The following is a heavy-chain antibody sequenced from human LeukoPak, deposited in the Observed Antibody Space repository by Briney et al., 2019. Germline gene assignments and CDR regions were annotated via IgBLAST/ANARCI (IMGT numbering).Heavy chain of an antibody. D-gene: IGHD3-22*01. V-gene: IGHV3-23*01. CDR2: ISGSGGST. Sequence: GGSLGLSCAASGFTFSSYGMSWVRQAPGKGLEWVSAISGSGGSTYYADSVKGRFTISRDNSKNTLYLQMNSLRAEDTAVYYCAKVREYYYDSSGYSWEYYFDYWGQGTLVTVSS. J-gene: IGHJ4*02. CDR1: GFTFSSYG. CDR3: AKVREYYYDSSGYSWEYYFDY.